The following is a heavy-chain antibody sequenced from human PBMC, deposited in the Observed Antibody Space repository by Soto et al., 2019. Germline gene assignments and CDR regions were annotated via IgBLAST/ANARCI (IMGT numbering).Heavy chain of an antibody. J-gene: IGHJ4*02. CDR3: ARVRLRLGELSPPHDY. CDR2: ISAYNGNT. Sequence: GASVKVSCKASGYTFTSYGISWVRQAPGQGLERMGWISAYNGNTNYAQKLQGRVTMTTDTSTSTAYMELRSMRSDDTAVYYCARVRLRLGELSPPHDYWAQGTLVTVSS. V-gene: IGHV1-18*04. CDR1: GYTFTSYG. D-gene: IGHD3-16*02.